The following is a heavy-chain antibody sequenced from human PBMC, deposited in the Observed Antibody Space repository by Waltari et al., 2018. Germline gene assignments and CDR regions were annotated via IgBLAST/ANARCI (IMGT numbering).Heavy chain of an antibody. CDR1: GGSISSHY. D-gene: IGHD3-22*01. J-gene: IGHJ3*02. CDR3: ARDRDDSSGTDALDI. Sequence: QVQLQESGPRLVKPSETLSLACTVSGGSISSHYWTWIRQPPGQGLEWMGYISFSGTTTYSPSLKSRVTISVDTSKNQVSLKLNSVTAADTAVYYCARDRDDSSGTDALDIWGQGTMVTVSS. V-gene: IGHV4-59*11. CDR2: ISFSGTT.